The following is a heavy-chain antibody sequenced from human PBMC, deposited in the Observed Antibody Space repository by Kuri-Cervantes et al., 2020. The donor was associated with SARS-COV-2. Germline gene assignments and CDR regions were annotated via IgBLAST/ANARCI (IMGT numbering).Heavy chain of an antibody. CDR1: GFTFSSYS. CDR3: ARVHSYGPQDYYYYGMDV. J-gene: IGHJ6*02. CDR2: ISSSSSYI. D-gene: IGHD5-18*01. Sequence: LSLTCAASGFTFSSYSMNWVRQAPGKGLEWVSSISSSSSYIYYADSVKGRSTISRDNAKNSLYLQMNSLRAEDTAVYYCARVHSYGPQDYYYYGMDVWGQGTTVTVSS. V-gene: IGHV3-21*01.